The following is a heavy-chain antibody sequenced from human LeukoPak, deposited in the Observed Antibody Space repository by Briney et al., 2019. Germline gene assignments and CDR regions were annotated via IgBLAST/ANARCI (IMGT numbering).Heavy chain of an antibody. Sequence: SETLSLTCTVSGGSITSYYWSWIRQPPGKGLEWIGRIYTSGSTNYNPSLKSRVTMSVDTSKNQFSLKLSSVTAADTAVYYCAGMTTVTTGAFDIWGQGTMVTVSS. CDR1: GGSITSYY. V-gene: IGHV4-4*07. CDR3: AGMTTVTTGAFDI. D-gene: IGHD4-17*01. CDR2: IYTSGST. J-gene: IGHJ3*02.